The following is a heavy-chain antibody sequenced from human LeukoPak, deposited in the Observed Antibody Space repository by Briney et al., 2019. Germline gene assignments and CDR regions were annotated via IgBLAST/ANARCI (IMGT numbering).Heavy chain of an antibody. Sequence: GGSLRLSCAASGFTVSNNYMSWVRQAPGKGLEWVSYISSSGSTIYYADSVKGRFTISRDNAKNSLYLQMNSLRAEDTAVYYCAELGITMIGGVWGKGTTVTVSS. CDR1: GFTVSNNY. V-gene: IGHV3-11*04. J-gene: IGHJ6*04. CDR2: ISSSGSTI. CDR3: AELGITMIGGV. D-gene: IGHD3-10*02.